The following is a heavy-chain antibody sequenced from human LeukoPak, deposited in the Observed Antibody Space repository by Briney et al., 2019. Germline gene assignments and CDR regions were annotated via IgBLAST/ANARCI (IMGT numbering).Heavy chain of an antibody. D-gene: IGHD2-15*01. CDR1: GGSFSGYY. CDR3: ARLNDCSGGSCYDFDY. Sequence: PSETLSLTCAVYGGSFSGYYWSWIRQPPGKGLEWIGEINHSGSTNYNPSLKSRVTISVDTSKNQFSLKLSSVTAADTAVYYCARLNDCSGGSCYDFDYWGQGTLVTVSS. J-gene: IGHJ4*02. V-gene: IGHV4-34*01. CDR2: INHSGST.